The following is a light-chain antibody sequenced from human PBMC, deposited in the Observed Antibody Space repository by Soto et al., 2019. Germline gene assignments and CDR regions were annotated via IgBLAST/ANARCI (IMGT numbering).Light chain of an antibody. J-gene: IGLJ1*01. CDR2: EVS. Sequence: QSALTQPPSASGSPGQSVTISCTGTSSDVGGYNYVTWYQQHPGKAPKLMIYEVSKRPSGVPDRFSGSKSGNTAPLTVSGLQAEDEAEYYCSSYVGTNSYVFGTGTKLTVL. V-gene: IGLV2-8*01. CDR3: SSYVGTNSYV. CDR1: SSDVGGYNY.